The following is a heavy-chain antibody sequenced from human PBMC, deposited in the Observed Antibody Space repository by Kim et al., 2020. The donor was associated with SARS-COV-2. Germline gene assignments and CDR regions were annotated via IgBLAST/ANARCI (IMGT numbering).Heavy chain of an antibody. CDR1: GYTFINYY. CDR2: FDPSSVFT. Sequence: ASVKVSCKASGYTFINYYMYWVRQAPGQGLEWMALFDPSSVFTTYAQKFQGRITVTGDTSTTTVYMELSSLKFDDTATYYCMRESNFLSTIHSDYWGRGTLVSVSS. J-gene: IGHJ4*02. D-gene: IGHD1-1*01. V-gene: IGHV1-46*01. CDR3: MRESNFLSTIHSDY.